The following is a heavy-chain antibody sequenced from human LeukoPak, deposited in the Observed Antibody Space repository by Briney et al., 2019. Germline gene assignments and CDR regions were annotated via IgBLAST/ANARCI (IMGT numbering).Heavy chain of an antibody. D-gene: IGHD3-10*01. V-gene: IGHV1-69-2*01. Sequence: GASVKVSCKASGYTFTDYYMHWVQQAPGKGLEWMGRVDPEDGETISEKFQGRVTITADTSTDTAYMELSSLRSEDTAVYYCATDHLHYYGSGSPYYMDVWGKGTTVTVSS. CDR1: GYTFTDYY. CDR2: VDPEDGET. J-gene: IGHJ6*03. CDR3: ATDHLHYYGSGSPYYMDV.